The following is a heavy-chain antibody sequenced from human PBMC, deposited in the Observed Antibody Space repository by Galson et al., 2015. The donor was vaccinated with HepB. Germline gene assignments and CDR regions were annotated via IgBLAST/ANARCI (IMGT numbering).Heavy chain of an antibody. CDR3: ARGLRDGTSGMFYFDS. Sequence: SETLSFTCAVYAGSFTDYYWTWIRQAPEKGLEWIGEMRHGGHSNYNPSLTGRVTISLDKSKNQFSLNLHSVTAADTAVYYCARGLRDGTSGMFYFDSWGQGAPVTVSS. V-gene: IGHV4-34*01. J-gene: IGHJ4*02. D-gene: IGHD3-10*01. CDR1: AGSFTDYY. CDR2: MRHGGHS.